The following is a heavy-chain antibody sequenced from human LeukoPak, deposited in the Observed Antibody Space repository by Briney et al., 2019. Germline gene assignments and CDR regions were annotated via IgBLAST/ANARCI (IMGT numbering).Heavy chain of an antibody. Sequence: SETLSLTCTVSGGSIRSSHYYWGWIRQPPGKGLEWIGSINYSGSTYYNPSLKSRVTISVDTSKNQFSLKLSSVTAADTAVYYCARQTTVTTPFDCWGQGTLVTVSS. CDR3: ARQTTVTTPFDC. D-gene: IGHD4-11*01. CDR1: GGSIRSSHYY. CDR2: INYSGST. V-gene: IGHV4-39*01. J-gene: IGHJ4*02.